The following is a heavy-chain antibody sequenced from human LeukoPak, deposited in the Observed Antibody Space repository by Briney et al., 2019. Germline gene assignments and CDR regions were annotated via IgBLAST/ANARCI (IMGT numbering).Heavy chain of an antibody. CDR2: IYYSGST. J-gene: IGHJ5*02. D-gene: IGHD2-21*02. Sequence: SETLSLTCTVSGGSISSSSYYWGWIRQPPGKGLEWIGSIYYSGSTYYNPSLKSRVTISVDTSKNQFSLKLSSVTAADTAVYYCARRRRKGVVTANYNWFDPWGQGTLVTVSS. CDR3: ARRRRKGVVTANYNWFDP. V-gene: IGHV4-39*07. CDR1: GGSISSSSYY.